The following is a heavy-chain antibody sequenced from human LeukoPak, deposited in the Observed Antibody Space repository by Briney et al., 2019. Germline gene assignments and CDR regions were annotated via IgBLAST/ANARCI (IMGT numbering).Heavy chain of an antibody. V-gene: IGHV1-2*04. CDR1: GGTFSSYA. Sequence: GASVKVSCKASGGTFSSYAISWVRQAPGQGLEWMGWINPNSGGTNYAQKFQGWVTMTRDTSISTAYMELSRLRSDDTAVYYCARGGYCSSTSCYKDWFDPWGQGTLVTVSS. D-gene: IGHD2-2*02. CDR3: ARGGYCSSTSCYKDWFDP. CDR2: INPNSGGT. J-gene: IGHJ5*02.